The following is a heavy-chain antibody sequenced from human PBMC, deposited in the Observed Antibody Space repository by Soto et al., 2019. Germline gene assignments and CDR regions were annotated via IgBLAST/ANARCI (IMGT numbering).Heavy chain of an antibody. CDR2: INPNSGGT. D-gene: IGHD3-22*01. V-gene: IGHV1-2*02. CDR1: GYTFTGYY. CDR3: ARDLTCDCDSSGLESDDFDI. J-gene: IGHJ3*02. Sequence: GASVKVSCKASGYTFTGYYMHWVRQAPGQGLERMGWINPNSGGTNYAQKFQGRVTMTRDTSISTAYMELSRLRSVSTAVYYCARDLTCDCDSSGLESDDFDIWGQGTMVTVSS.